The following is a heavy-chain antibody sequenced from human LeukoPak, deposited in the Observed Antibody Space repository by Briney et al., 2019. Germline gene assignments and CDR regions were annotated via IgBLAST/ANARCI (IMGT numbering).Heavy chain of an antibody. Sequence: PGGSLRLSCAASGFTFRSYDMHWVRQAPGKGLEWVTIISYDGSNKYYADSVKGRFTISRDNSKNTLYLQMNSLRAEDTAVYYCAKDPRMRDIAFGGVIAYFDYWGQGTLVTVSS. CDR2: ISYDGSNK. CDR3: AKDPRMRDIAFGGVIAYFDY. D-gene: IGHD3-16*02. J-gene: IGHJ4*02. CDR1: GFTFRSYD. V-gene: IGHV3-30*18.